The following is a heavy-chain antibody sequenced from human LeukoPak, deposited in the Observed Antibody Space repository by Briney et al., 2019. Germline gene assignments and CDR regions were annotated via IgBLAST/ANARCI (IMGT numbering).Heavy chain of an antibody. CDR3: ARRSSSWHNWFDP. CDR1: GGSISSYY. Sequence: NASETLSLTCTVSGGSISSYYWSWIRQPPGKGLEWIGYIYYSGSTNYNPSLKSRVTISVDTSKNQFSLKLSSVTAADTAVYYCARRSSSWHNWFDPWGQGTLVTVSS. D-gene: IGHD6-13*01. V-gene: IGHV4-59*01. J-gene: IGHJ5*02. CDR2: IYYSGST.